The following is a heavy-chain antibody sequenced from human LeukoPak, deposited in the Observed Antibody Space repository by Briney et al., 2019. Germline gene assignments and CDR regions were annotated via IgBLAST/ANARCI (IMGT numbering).Heavy chain of an antibody. V-gene: IGHV3-7*01. Sequence: GGSLRLSCGTSGFTFSDYWMTWVRQAPGKGLEWVANIKQDGSLKFYVGSVKGRFTISRDNARNSLYLQMDSLRAEDTAVYYCATSLDTAGGPYWGQGTLVTVSS. CDR3: ATSLDTAGGPY. J-gene: IGHJ4*02. D-gene: IGHD5-18*01. CDR1: GFTFSDYW. CDR2: IKQDGSLK.